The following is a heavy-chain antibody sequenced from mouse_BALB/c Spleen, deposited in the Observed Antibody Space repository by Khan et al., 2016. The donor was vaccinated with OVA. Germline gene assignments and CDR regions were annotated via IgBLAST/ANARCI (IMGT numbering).Heavy chain of an antibody. D-gene: IGHD1-1*01. CDR1: GFTFSSYG. CDR3: ARDPYYYGSKYAMDY. V-gene: IGHV5-6-3*01. CDR2: INSNGGST. Sequence: EVELVESGGGLMQPGGSLKLSCAASGFTFSSYGMSWVRQTPDKRLELVASINSNGGSTYYPDSVKGRFTISSDNAKNTLYLQMNSLKSEDTAMXYCARDPYYYGSKYAMDYWGQGTSVTVSS. J-gene: IGHJ4*01.